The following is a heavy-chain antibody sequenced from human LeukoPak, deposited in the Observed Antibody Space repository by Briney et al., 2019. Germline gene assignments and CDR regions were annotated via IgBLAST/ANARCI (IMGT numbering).Heavy chain of an antibody. V-gene: IGHV3-49*04. CDR1: GFTFGDYA. CDR3: RCDFWSGYYNLDY. CDR2: IRSKAYGGTT. Sequence: GGSLRLSCTASGFTFGDYAMSWVRQAPGKGLEWVGFIRSKAYGGTTEYAASVKGRFTISRDDSKSLAYLQMNSLKTEDTAVYYCRCDFWSGYYNLDYWGQGTLVTVSS. J-gene: IGHJ4*02. D-gene: IGHD3-3*01.